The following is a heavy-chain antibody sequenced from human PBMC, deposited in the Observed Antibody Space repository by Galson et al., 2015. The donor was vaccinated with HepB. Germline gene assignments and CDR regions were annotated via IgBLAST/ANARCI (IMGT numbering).Heavy chain of an antibody. D-gene: IGHD3-22*01. CDR3: ARENPGYYDSSGPAEGCFDL. Sequence: SVKVSCKASGYTFTSYYMHWVRQAPGQGLEWMGIINPSGGSTSYAQKFQGRVTITRDTSTSTVYMELSSLRSEDTAVYYCARENPGYYDSSGPAEGCFDLWGRGTLVTVSS. CDR2: INPSGGST. V-gene: IGHV1-46*03. CDR1: GYTFTSYY. J-gene: IGHJ2*01.